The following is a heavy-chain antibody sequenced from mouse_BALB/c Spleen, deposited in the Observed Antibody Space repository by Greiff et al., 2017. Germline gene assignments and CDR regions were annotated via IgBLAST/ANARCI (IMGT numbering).Heavy chain of an antibody. J-gene: IGHJ2*01. V-gene: IGHV1-87*01. Sequence: QVQLKQSGAELARPGASVKLSCKASGYTFTSYWMQWVKQRPGQGLEWIGAIYPGDGDTRYTQKFKGKATLTADKSSSTAYMQLSSLASEDSAVYYCARHYGSSSFDYWGQGTTLTVSS. CDR2: IYPGDGDT. CDR3: ARHYGSSSFDY. D-gene: IGHD1-1*01. CDR1: GYTFTSYW.